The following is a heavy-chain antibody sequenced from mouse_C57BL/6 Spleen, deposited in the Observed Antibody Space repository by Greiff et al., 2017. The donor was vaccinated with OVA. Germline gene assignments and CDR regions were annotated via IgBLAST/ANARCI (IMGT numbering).Heavy chain of an antibody. Sequence: VQLKESGPGLVKPSQSLSLTCSVTGYSITSGYYWNWIRQFPGNKLEWMGYISYDGSNNYNPSLKNRISITRDTSKNQFFLKLNSVTTEDTATYYCARRRDWFDYWGQGTTLTVSS. D-gene: IGHD3-3*01. CDR3: ARRRDWFDY. J-gene: IGHJ2*01. CDR2: ISYDGSN. CDR1: GYSITSGYY. V-gene: IGHV3-6*01.